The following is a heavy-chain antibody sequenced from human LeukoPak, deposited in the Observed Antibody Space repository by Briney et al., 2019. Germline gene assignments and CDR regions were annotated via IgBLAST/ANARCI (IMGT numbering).Heavy chain of an antibody. J-gene: IGHJ2*01. CDR3: AKRTGYSTSEGGHDL. CDR1: GGSISSSSYY. V-gene: IGHV4-39*07. Sequence: PSETLSLTCTVSGGSISSSSYYLGWIRQRPGKGLEWFGGIYYSGSTYYNPSLKSRVTISLDTSKNQFSLKLRSVTAADTAVYYCAKRTGYSTSEGGHDLWGRGTLVTVSS. D-gene: IGHD6-13*01. CDR2: IYYSGST.